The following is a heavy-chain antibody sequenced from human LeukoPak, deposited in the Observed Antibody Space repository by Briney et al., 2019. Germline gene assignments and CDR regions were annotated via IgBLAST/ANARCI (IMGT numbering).Heavy chain of an antibody. J-gene: IGHJ4*02. CDR3: ARDAPDFDY. CDR2: ITSSGSAI. V-gene: IGHV3-48*04. CDR1: GFTFSSYS. Sequence: PGGSLRLSCAASGFTFSSYSMNWVRQAPGKGLEWVSYITSSGSAINYADSVKGRFTISRDNAKNSLYLQMNSLRAEDTAVYYCARDAPDFDYWGQGTLVTVSS.